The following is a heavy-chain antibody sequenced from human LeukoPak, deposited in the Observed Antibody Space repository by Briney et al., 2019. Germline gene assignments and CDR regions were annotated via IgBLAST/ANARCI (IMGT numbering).Heavy chain of an antibody. D-gene: IGHD3-3*01. Sequence: SETLSLTCTVSGGSISSYYWSWIRQPPGKGLEGIGYIYYSGSTNYNPSLKSRVTISVDTSKNQFSLKLSSVTAADTAVYYCARSGASGNGFDYWGQGTLVTVSS. CDR1: GGSISSYY. CDR2: IYYSGST. CDR3: ARSGASGNGFDY. V-gene: IGHV4-59*01. J-gene: IGHJ4*02.